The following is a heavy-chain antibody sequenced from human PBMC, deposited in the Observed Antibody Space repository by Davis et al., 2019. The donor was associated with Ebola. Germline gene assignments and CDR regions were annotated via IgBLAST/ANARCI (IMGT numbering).Heavy chain of an antibody. CDR3: AKDYSSSWYGGWGFDY. D-gene: IGHD6-13*01. CDR1: GFTFSSYG. CDR2: ISYDGSNK. Sequence: GESLKISCAASGFTFSSYGMHWVRQAPGKGLEWVAVISYDGSNKYYADSVKGRFTISRDNSKNTLYLQMNSLRAEDTAVYYCAKDYSSSWYGGWGFDYWGQGTLVTVSS. V-gene: IGHV3-30*18. J-gene: IGHJ4*02.